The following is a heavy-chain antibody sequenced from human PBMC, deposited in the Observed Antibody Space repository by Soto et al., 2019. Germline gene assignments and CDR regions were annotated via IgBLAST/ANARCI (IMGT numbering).Heavy chain of an antibody. J-gene: IGHJ4*02. Sequence: QVQLVQSGAEVKKPGASVKVSCKASGYTFTSYYMHWVRQAPGQGLEWMGIINPSGGSTSYAQKFQGRVTMTRDTSTSTVYMELSSLRSEDTAVYYCAKYCSSDVCFDYWGQGTLVTVSS. CDR3: AKYCSSDVCFDY. V-gene: IGHV1-46*01. CDR2: INPSGGST. CDR1: GYTFTSYY. D-gene: IGHD2-8*01.